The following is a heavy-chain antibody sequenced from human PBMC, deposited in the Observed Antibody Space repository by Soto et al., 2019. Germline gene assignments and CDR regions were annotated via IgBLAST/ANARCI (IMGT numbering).Heavy chain of an antibody. CDR3: ARAHSRGWQYFDY. CDR1: GGASRSGGSE. Sequence: GGASRSGGSEWNWIRQHPGEGLEWIGYIHYSGSTDHNPSLENRISISVDMSNNQFSLNLSSVTAADTAVYYCARAHSRGWQYFDYWGQGILVTVSS. D-gene: IGHD6-19*01. CDR2: IHYSGST. V-gene: IGHV4-31*02. J-gene: IGHJ4*02.